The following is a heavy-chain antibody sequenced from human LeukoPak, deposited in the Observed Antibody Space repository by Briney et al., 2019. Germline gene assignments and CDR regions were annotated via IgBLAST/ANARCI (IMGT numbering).Heavy chain of an antibody. CDR1: GGSISSGSYY. V-gene: IGHV4-61*02. CDR2: IYTSGST. D-gene: IGHD3-22*01. J-gene: IGHJ4*02. CDR3: ARGAHYYDSSGYYYTVITDY. Sequence: SETLSLTCTVSGGSISSGSYYWSWIRQPAGKGLEWIGRIYTSGSTNYNPSLKSRVTMSVDTSKNQFSLKLSSVTAADTAVYYCARGAHYYDSSGYYYTVITDYWGQGTLVTVSS.